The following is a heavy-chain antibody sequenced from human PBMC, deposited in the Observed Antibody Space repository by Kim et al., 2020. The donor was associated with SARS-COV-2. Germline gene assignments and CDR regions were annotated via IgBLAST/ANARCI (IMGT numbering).Heavy chain of an antibody. CDR2: T. J-gene: IGHJ4*02. V-gene: IGHV3-13*01. CDR3: ARGGGGGRFDS. D-gene: IGHD2-21*01. Sequence: TDFADSVKGRFTVFRESAKITVYLQMETLRVEDTAVYYCARGGGGGRFDSWGQGRLVTVSS.